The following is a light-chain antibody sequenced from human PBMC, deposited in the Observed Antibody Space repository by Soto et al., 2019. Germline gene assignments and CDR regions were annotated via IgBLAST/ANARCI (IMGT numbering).Light chain of an antibody. V-gene: IGKV2-28*01. Sequence: DIVMTQSPLSLPVTPGEPASISCRSSQSLVHSDGYNYLDWYLQKPGQSPQLLIYLGSNRASGGPDRFSGSGSGTDFTLKISRVEAEDVAVYYCMQALQTPYTFGQGTKLEIK. CDR2: LGS. J-gene: IGKJ2*01. CDR1: QSLVHSDGYNY. CDR3: MQALQTPYT.